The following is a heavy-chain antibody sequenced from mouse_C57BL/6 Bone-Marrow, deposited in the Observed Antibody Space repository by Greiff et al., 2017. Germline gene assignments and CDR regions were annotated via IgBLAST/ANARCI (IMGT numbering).Heavy chain of an antibody. CDR3: ARRGYSYYAMDY. J-gene: IGHJ4*01. CDR2: IDPSDSYT. CDR1: GYTFTSYW. D-gene: IGHD2-3*01. Sequence: VQLQQPGAELVRPGTSVKLSCKASGYTFTSYWMHWVKQRPGQGLAWIGVIDPSDSYTNYNQKFKGKATLTVDTSSSTAYMQLSSLTSEDSAVYYCARRGYSYYAMDYGGQGTSVTVSS. V-gene: IGHV1-59*01.